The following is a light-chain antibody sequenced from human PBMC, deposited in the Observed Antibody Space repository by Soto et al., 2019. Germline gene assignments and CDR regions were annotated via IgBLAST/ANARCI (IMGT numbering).Light chain of an antibody. CDR2: GAS. J-gene: IGKJ5*01. CDR3: QQYNNWPPLT. V-gene: IGKV3-15*01. Sequence: EILLTQSPCTLSSSAGERATLSCRASQSISRCYFAWYQQKPRQAPRLLIYGASTRSTGIPATFSSSGSATEFTLIISSMQSEEFSVYYCQQYNNWPPLTFGQGTRLENK. CDR1: QSISRCY.